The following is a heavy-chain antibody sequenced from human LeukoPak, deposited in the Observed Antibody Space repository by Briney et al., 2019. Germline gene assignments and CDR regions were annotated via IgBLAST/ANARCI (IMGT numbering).Heavy chain of an antibody. J-gene: IGHJ4*02. CDR2: IRSDGSSN. CDR1: GFTFSSYW. Sequence: PGGSLRLSCAASGFTFSSYWMSWVRQAPGKGLEWVTFIRSDGSSNYYGDSAKGRFTLSRDNFKNTLSLQMNSLRAEDTAVYYCVRDRDWGFDYWGQGTLVTVSS. V-gene: IGHV3-30*02. CDR3: VRDRDWGFDY. D-gene: IGHD3/OR15-3a*01.